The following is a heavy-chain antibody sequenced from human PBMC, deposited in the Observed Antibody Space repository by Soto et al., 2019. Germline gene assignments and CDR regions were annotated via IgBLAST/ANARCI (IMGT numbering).Heavy chain of an antibody. D-gene: IGHD6-13*01. CDR3: AKGSSVSWGVFDY. Sequence: EVQLLESGGGLVQPGGSLRLSCAASGFTFSSYAMTWVRQAPGKGLEWVSTLSGSSGSTYFADSVKGRFTISRDNSKNTLHLQMNSLRAEDTAVYYCAKGSSVSWGVFDYWGQGNLITVSS. V-gene: IGHV3-23*01. J-gene: IGHJ4*02. CDR1: GFTFSSYA. CDR2: LSGSSGST.